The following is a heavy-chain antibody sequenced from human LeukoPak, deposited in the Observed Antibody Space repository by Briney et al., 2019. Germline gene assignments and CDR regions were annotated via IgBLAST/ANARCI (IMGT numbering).Heavy chain of an antibody. D-gene: IGHD5-24*01. CDR2: IYPGDSDT. Sequence: GESLKISCKASGYSFTTYWIGWVRQMPGKGLEWMGVIYPGDSDTRYSLSFQGQVTISADKSISTAYLQWSSLKASDTAMYYCARGKDGYNYFDYWGQATLVTVSS. CDR3: ARGKDGYNYFDY. CDR1: GYSFTTYW. J-gene: IGHJ4*02. V-gene: IGHV5-51*01.